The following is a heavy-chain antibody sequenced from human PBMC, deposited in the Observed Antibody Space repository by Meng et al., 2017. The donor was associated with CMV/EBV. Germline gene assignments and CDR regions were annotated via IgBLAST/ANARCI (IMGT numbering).Heavy chain of an antibody. V-gene: IGHV3-74*01. Sequence: GESLKISCAASGFTLSSNWMHWVRQAPGKGLVRVSRISNDGSSTSYADSVKGRFIISRDIAKNTLYLQMHSLRAEDTAVYYCVRNGYCTSATCYGAFDIWGQGTMVTVSS. D-gene: IGHD2-2*01. J-gene: IGHJ3*02. CDR2: ISNDGSST. CDR3: VRNGYCTSATCYGAFDI. CDR1: GFTLSSNW.